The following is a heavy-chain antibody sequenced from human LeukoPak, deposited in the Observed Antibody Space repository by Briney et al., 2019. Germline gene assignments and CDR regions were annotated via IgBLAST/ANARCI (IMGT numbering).Heavy chain of an antibody. V-gene: IGHV1-2*02. CDR2: INPNSGGT. CDR3: ARDSSGSPAFDI. CDR1: GYTFTGYY. D-gene: IGHD1-26*01. Sequence: ASVKVSCKASGYTFTGYYMHWVRQAPGQGLEWMGWINPNSGGTNYAQKFQGRVTMTRDTSITTAYMELNRLRSDDTAVYCCARDSSGSPAFDIWGQGTMVTVSS. J-gene: IGHJ3*02.